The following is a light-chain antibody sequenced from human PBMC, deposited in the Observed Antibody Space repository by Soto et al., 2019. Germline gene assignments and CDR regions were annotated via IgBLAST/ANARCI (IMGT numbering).Light chain of an antibody. V-gene: IGKV3-20*01. CDR2: GAY. J-gene: IGKJ1*01. Sequence: IVLTQSPGTLSLSQGERATLSCRARQSVSSSYLAWYQQRPGQTPRLLIFGAYTRASGIPGRFSGSGSGTEFTLTISSLQSEDFAVYYCQQYDDSPSFGQGTKVDIK. CDR1: QSVSSSY. CDR3: QQYDDSPS.